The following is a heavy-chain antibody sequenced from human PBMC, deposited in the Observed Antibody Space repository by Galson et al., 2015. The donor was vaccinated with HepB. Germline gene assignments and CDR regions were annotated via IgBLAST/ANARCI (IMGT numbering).Heavy chain of an antibody. J-gene: IGHJ5*02. CDR3: ARARDGVPAAVRIGSWFDP. V-gene: IGHV3-30-3*01. CDR2: ISYDGSNK. Sequence: SLRLSCAASGFTFSSYAMHWVRQAPGKGLEWVAVISYDGSNKYYADSVKGRFTISRDNSKNTLYLQMNSLRAEDTAVYYCARARDGVPAAVRIGSWFDPWGQGTLVTVSS. CDR1: GFTFSSYA. D-gene: IGHD2-2*02.